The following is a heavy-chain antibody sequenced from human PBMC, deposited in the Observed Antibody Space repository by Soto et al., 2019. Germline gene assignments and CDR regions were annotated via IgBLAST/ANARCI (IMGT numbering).Heavy chain of an antibody. D-gene: IGHD4-4*01. V-gene: IGHV3-9*01. J-gene: IGHJ4*02. CDR2: ISWNRGTI. CDR3: TKDNLYGNVEHYFDY. CDR1: GFTFENYA. Sequence: EVQLVESGGGFVQPGRSLRLSFTSSGFTFENYAMHWVRQAPGKGLEWVSGISWNRGTIGYADSVRGRFTISRDNANIALCLQRASLRAEYSALYYCTKDNLYGNVEHYFDYWGRGTLVTVSS.